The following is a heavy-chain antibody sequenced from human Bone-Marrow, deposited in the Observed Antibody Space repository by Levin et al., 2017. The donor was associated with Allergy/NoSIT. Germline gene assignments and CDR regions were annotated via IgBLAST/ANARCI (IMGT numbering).Heavy chain of an antibody. V-gene: IGHV1-8*01. CDR2: MYPNSDNA. D-gene: IGHD5-12*01. J-gene: IGHJ4*02. CDR1: GYTFTSFD. CDR3: ARGELGSGYLFDY. Sequence: GASVKVSCKTSGYTFTSFDINWVRQATGQGLEWIGWMYPNSDNAGYAQKFQGRVTMTRNTSISTAYMELSSLRSEDTAIYYCARGELGSGYLFDYWGQGTLVTVSS.